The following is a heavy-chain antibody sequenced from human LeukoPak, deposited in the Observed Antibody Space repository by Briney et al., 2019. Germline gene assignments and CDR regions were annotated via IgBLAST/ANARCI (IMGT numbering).Heavy chain of an antibody. D-gene: IGHD4/OR15-4a*01. V-gene: IGHV3-11*01. CDR3: GRDPDYGDPY. CDR2: ITSSGTTT. Sequence: GGSLRLSCSASGFSFSDSYMSWFRLSPEKGLEWIAYITSSGTTTEYADSVKGRFTISRVNAKNSLYLQKNSLRPEDTAVYYCGRDPDYGDPYWGQGTLVTVSS. CDR1: GFSFSDSY. J-gene: IGHJ4*02.